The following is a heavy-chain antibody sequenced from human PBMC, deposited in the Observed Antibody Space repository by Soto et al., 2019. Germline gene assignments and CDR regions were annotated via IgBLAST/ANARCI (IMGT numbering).Heavy chain of an antibody. J-gene: IGHJ4*02. CDR2: IYNGGPT. D-gene: IGHD2-8*01. Sequence: SETLSLTCTVSGVSINNGDYYWNWIRQTPGKGLEWIGYIYNGGPTYYNPSLESRLSLSVDTSGNQFSLRLSSVTAADTAIYYCARSLEYGIPFDKWGQGTLVTVSS. CDR3: ARSLEYGIPFDK. V-gene: IGHV4-30-4*01. CDR1: GVSINNGDYY.